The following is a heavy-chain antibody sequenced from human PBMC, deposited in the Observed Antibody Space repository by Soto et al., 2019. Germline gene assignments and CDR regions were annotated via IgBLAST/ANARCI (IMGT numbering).Heavy chain of an antibody. Sequence: ASVKVSFKASGGTFSSYAISWVRQAPGQGLEWMGGIIPIFGTANYAQKFQGRVTITADKSTGTAYMELSSLRSEDTAVYYCARGGYGDYRYYFDYWGQGTLVTVSS. CDR3: ARGGYGDYRYYFDY. CDR2: IIPIFGTA. D-gene: IGHD4-17*01. J-gene: IGHJ4*02. V-gene: IGHV1-69*06. CDR1: GGTFSSYA.